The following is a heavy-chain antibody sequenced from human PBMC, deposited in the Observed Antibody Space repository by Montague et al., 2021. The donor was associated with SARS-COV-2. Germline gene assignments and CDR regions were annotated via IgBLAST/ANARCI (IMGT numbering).Heavy chain of an antibody. J-gene: IGHJ4*02. D-gene: IGHD3-22*01. CDR1: GFTFSSYA. CDR3: AKDLYYYDSTDYYCGFDY. Sequence: SLRLSCAASGFTFSSYAMNWVRQAPGKGLEWVSAISGSGGTTYYXDSVKGRFTISRDNSKNTLYPQMTSLRAEDTAVYYCAKDLYYYDSTDYYCGFDYWGQGTLVTVSS. V-gene: IGHV3-23*01. CDR2: ISGSGGTT.